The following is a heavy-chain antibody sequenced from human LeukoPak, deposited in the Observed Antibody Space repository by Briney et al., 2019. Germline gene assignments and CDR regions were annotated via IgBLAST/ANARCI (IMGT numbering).Heavy chain of an antibody. Sequence: GESLKISCKGSGYSFTDYWIGWVRQMSGKGLEWMGIIYPGDSDTRYSPSFQGQVTISADRSITTAYLQWSSLKASDTAMYLCARGSIVGSTKNYFDYWGQGTLVTVSS. CDR2: IYPGDSDT. CDR1: GYSFTDYW. V-gene: IGHV5-51*01. J-gene: IGHJ4*02. CDR3: ARGSIVGSTKNYFDY. D-gene: IGHD1-26*01.